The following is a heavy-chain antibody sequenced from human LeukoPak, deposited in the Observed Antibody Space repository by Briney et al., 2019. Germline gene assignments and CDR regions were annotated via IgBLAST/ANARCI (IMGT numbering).Heavy chain of an antibody. J-gene: IGHJ4*02. CDR3: ARVSGGWYGGYYFDY. V-gene: IGHV3-21*04. CDR2: ISSSSSYI. Sequence: GGSLRLSCAASGFTFSSYSMNGVRQAPGKGLEWVSSISSSSSYIYYADSVKGRFTISRDNSKNTLYLQMNSLRAEDTAVYYCARVSGGWYGGYYFDYWGRGTLVTVSS. D-gene: IGHD6-19*01. CDR1: GFTFSSYS.